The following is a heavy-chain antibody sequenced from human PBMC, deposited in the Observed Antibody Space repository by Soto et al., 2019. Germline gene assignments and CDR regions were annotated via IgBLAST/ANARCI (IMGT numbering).Heavy chain of an antibody. D-gene: IGHD1-26*01. Sequence: QVQLQASGPGLVKPSETLSLTCTVSGGSIISAGYCWSWIRQHPGRCLEWIVYLYFSGITYYNPYLLIRVTMAVDMAKKLFPLKLFSLTAANKEVYYCARGAVVKRVGNGFDPGCQGTLVTLYS. J-gene: IGHJ5*02. CDR3: ARGAVVKRVGNGFDP. CDR2: LYFSGIT. V-gene: IGHV4-31*03. CDR1: GGSIISAGYC.